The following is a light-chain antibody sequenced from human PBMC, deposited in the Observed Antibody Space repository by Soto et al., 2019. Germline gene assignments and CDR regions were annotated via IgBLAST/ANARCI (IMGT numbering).Light chain of an antibody. V-gene: IGKV1-8*01. J-gene: IGKJ1*01. CDR1: QGISSY. CDR2: AAS. CDR3: QQYYSLVT. Sequence: AIRMTQSPSSLSASTGDRVTITCRASQGISSYLAWYQQKPGKAPKLLIYAASTLQSGVPSRFSGSGSGTDVTLTSSCLQSEDFATYYCQQYYSLVTFGQGTKVEIK.